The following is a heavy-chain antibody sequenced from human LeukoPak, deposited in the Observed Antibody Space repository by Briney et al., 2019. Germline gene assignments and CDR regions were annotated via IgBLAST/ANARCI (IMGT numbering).Heavy chain of an antibody. CDR3: ARDFPYCSGGSCLLW. D-gene: IGHD2-15*01. Sequence: SETLSLTCTVSGGSISSYYWSWIRQPPGKGLEWIGYIYYSGSTNYNPSLKSRVTISLETSKNQFSLKLSSVTAADTAVYYCARDFPYCSGGSCLLWWGQGTLVTVSS. CDR1: GGSISSYY. J-gene: IGHJ4*02. CDR2: IYYSGST. V-gene: IGHV4-59*01.